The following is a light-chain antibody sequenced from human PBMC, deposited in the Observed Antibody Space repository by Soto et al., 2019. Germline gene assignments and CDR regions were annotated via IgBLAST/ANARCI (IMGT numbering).Light chain of an antibody. CDR3: QHYGSSRWT. CDR1: LSVTSRY. CDR2: GAS. V-gene: IGKV3-20*01. J-gene: IGKJ1*01. Sequence: IVLTQFPGTLSLSPGESATLSCRASLSVTSRYFHWYQQKPGQAPRLLIKGASPRAPDIPERFSGSGSGTDFTLTIDRLEPEDFAVYYCQHYGSSRWTFGQGTRVDIK.